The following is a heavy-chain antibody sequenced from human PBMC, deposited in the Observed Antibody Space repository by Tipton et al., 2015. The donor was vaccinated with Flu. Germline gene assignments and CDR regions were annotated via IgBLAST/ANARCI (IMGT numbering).Heavy chain of an antibody. V-gene: IGHV4-4*07. CDR1: GGSIRSYY. Sequence: TLSLTCTVSGGSIRSYYWSWIRQPAGKALEWVGRIYTSGTTKYNPSLKSRVTMSIDTSKNQFSLKLTSVTAADTAVYYCARGSGSGTFVIFEYWGQGMLATVSS. J-gene: IGHJ4*02. CDR2: IYTSGTT. CDR3: ARGSGSGTFVIFEY. D-gene: IGHD3-10*01.